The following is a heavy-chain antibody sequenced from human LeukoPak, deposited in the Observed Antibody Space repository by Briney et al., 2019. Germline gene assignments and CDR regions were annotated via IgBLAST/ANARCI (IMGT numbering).Heavy chain of an antibody. Sequence: PGGSLRLSCAASGLTFRNFAMSWVRQAPGKGLEWLAVTSGDEDSTHYADSVRGHFVISTDTSKNTSFLHMNSLRAEDTAVYYCTIDLTTGFSSGWHFGYWGQGTLVTVSS. V-gene: IGHV3-23*01. CDR1: GLTFRNFA. J-gene: IGHJ4*02. CDR3: TIDLTTGFSSGWHFGY. CDR2: TSGDEDST. D-gene: IGHD6-19*01.